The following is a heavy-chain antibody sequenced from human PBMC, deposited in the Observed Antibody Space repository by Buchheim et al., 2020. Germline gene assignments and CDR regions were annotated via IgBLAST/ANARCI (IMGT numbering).Heavy chain of an antibody. CDR3: ARVGSSSWFSTYYFDY. V-gene: IGHV3-7*03. J-gene: IGHJ4*02. Sequence: EVQLLESGGGLVQPGGSLRLSCAASGFTFSSYWMSWVRQAPGKGLEWVANIKQDGSEKYYVDSVKGRFTISRDNAKNSLYLQMNSLRAEDTAVYYCARVGSSSWFSTYYFDYWGQGTL. CDR1: GFTFSSYW. D-gene: IGHD6-13*01. CDR2: IKQDGSEK.